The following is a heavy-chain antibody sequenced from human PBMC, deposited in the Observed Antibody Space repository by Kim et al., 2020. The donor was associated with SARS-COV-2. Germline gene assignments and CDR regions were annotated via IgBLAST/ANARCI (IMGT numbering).Heavy chain of an antibody. CDR2: INRNGSNT. CDR1: GFTFSTYW. J-gene: IGHJ6*03. Sequence: GGSLRLSCAASGFTFSTYWMYWVRRAPGKGLEWVSCINRNGSNTNYADSVKGRFTISRDNAKNTLYLQMNSLRAEDTAVYYCARSSSTSCPCYYMDVWGKGTTVTVSS. CDR3: ARSSSTSCPCYYMDV. D-gene: IGHD2-2*01. V-gene: IGHV3-74*01.